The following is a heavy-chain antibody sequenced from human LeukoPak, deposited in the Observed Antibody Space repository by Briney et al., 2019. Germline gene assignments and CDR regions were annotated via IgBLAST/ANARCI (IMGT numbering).Heavy chain of an antibody. J-gene: IGHJ4*02. CDR2: INPGDDNT. D-gene: IGHD3-9*01. CDR1: GFTLSSSS. CDR3: AKVGSGRYFDWLLKHYYFDY. V-gene: IGHV3-23*01. Sequence: GGSLRLSCLASGFTLSSSSMSCVRQAPGKGLEWVSAINPGDDNTYYADSVKGRFTISRDNSKNTLYLQMNSLRAEDTAVYYCAKVGSGRYFDWLLKHYYFDYWGQGTLVTVSS.